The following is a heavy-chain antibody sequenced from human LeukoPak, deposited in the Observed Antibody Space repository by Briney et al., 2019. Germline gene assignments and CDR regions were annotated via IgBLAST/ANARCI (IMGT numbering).Heavy chain of an antibody. CDR1: GDSVSSNSAA. Sequence: SQTLSLTCAISGDSVSSNSAAWNWIRQSPSRGLEWLGRTYYRSKWCYDYAVAVKSRISINPDTSKNQFSLQLSSVTPEDTAVYYCARDPVGGSTTFDYWGQGTLVTVSP. V-gene: IGHV6-1*01. CDR2: TYYRSKWCY. CDR3: ARDPVGGSTTFDY. J-gene: IGHJ4*02. D-gene: IGHD1-26*01.